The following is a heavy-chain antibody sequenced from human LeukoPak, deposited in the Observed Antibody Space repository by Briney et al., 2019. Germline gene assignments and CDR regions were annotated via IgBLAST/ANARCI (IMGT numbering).Heavy chain of an antibody. D-gene: IGHD3-10*01. CDR1: GFTFSSYA. J-gene: IGHJ4*02. Sequence: GGSLRLSCAASGFTFSSYAMSWVRQAPGKGLEWVSAISGSGGSTYYADSVKGRFTISRDNAKNSLYLQMNSLRAEDTAVYYCARDLLGRITMVRGVITPFDYWGQGTLVTVSS. CDR2: ISGSGGST. V-gene: IGHV3-23*01. CDR3: ARDLLGRITMVRGVITPFDY.